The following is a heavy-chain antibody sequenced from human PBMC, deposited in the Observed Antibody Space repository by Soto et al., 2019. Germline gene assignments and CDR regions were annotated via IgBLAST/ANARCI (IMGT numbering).Heavy chain of an antibody. CDR1: GFTVSSNY. Sequence: GGSLRLSCAASGFTVSSNYMSWVRQAPGKGLEWVSVIYSGGSTYYADSVKGRFTISRDNSKNTLYLQMNSLRAEDTAVYYCAREDYGDYGASGYYYMDVWGKGTTVTVSS. D-gene: IGHD4-17*01. CDR3: AREDYGDYGASGYYYMDV. J-gene: IGHJ6*03. CDR2: IYSGGST. V-gene: IGHV3-66*01.